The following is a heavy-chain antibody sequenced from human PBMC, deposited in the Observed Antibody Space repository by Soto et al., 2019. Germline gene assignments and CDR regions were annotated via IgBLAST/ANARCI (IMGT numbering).Heavy chain of an antibody. Sequence: QVQLVQSGAEVKKPGASVKVSCKASGYTFTSYAMHWVRQATGQRLEWMGWINAGNGTTQYSQKLQGRVIITRDTSASTAYMERSSLRSEDTTVYYCARGGSLYWYFDLWGRGTLVTVSS. D-gene: IGHD1-26*01. CDR1: GYTFTSYA. J-gene: IGHJ2*01. CDR3: ARGGSLYWYFDL. V-gene: IGHV1-3*01. CDR2: INAGNGTT.